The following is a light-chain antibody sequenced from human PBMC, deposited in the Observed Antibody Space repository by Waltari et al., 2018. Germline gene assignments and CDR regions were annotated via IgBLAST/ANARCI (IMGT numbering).Light chain of an antibody. V-gene: IGKV3-20*01. J-gene: IGKJ4*01. CDR3: QQYGTPLT. CDR2: DTS. CDR1: QSVKSNE. Sequence: EIVLTQSPGTLSLSPGDRATLSCRASQSVKSNELAWYQQKPGQAPRLLISDTSTRATGIPDRFSGSGSGTDFILTISRLEAEDFVLYYCQQYGTPLTFGGGTKVEIK.